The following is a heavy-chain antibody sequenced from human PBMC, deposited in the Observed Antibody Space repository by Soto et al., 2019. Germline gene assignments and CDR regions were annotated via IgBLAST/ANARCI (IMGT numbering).Heavy chain of an antibody. CDR1: GCSFTSYC. D-gene: IGHD3-10*01. CDR2: IDPSDSYT. CDR3: ARHSEVTMVRLYTGFDP. V-gene: IGHV5-10-1*01. J-gene: IGHJ5*02. Sequence: GESLKISCKGSGCSFTSYCIGWMRQMPGKGLEWMGRIDPSDSYTNYSPSFQGHVTISADKSISTAYLQWSSLKASDTAMYYCARHSEVTMVRLYTGFDPWGQGTLVTVSS.